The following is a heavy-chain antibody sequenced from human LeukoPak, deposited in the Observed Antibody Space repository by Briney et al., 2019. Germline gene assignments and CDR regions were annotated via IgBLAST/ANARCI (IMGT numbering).Heavy chain of an antibody. D-gene: IGHD2-2*01. CDR1: GFTFSSYA. CDR3: AKEEYSTRYYYYGMDV. J-gene: IGHJ6*02. V-gene: IGHV3-23*01. Sequence: AGGSLRLSCAASGFTFSSYAMSWVRQAPGKGLEWVSAISGGGDSTFYADSVKGRFTISRDNSENTLYLQMSSLRAEDTAIYYCAKEEYSTRYYYYGMDVWGQGTTVTVSS. CDR2: ISGGGDST.